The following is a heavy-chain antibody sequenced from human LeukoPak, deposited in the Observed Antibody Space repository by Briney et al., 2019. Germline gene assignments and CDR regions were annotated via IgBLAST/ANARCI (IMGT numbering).Heavy chain of an antibody. V-gene: IGHV4-59*01. CDR3: ARADGGWYRY. CDR1: GGSISNKY. CDR2: IYYSGST. D-gene: IGHD6-19*01. J-gene: IGHJ4*02. Sequence: SETLSLTCTVSGGSISNKYWSWIRQPPGKGLEWIGYIYYSGSTNYNPSLKSRVTISVDTSKNQFSLKLSSVTAADTAVYYCARADGGWYRYWGQGTLVTVSS.